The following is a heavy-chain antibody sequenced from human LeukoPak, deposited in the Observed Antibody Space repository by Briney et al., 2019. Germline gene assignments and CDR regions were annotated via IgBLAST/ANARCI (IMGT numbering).Heavy chain of an antibody. J-gene: IGHJ4*02. V-gene: IGHV3-23*01. CDR3: AKTRPLDSSSWSHGDY. CDR1: GFTFSSYA. Sequence: QPGRSLRLSCAASGFTFSSYAMHWVRQAPGKGLEWVSAISGSGDSTYYGDSVKGRFTISRDNSKNTLYLQMNSLRAEDTAVYYCAKTRPLDSSSWSHGDYWGQGTLVTVSS. D-gene: IGHD6-13*01. CDR2: ISGSGDST.